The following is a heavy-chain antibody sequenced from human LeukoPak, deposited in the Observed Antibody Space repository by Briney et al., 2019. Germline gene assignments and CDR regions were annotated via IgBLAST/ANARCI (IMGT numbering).Heavy chain of an antibody. CDR3: AKLTLVGSYNFDY. CDR2: ISGSGGST. D-gene: IGHD1-26*01. Sequence: GGSLRLSCAASGFTFSSYGMHWVRQAPGKGLEWVSAISGSGGSTHYADSVKGRFTISRDNSKNTLYLQMNSLRAEDTAVYYCAKLTLVGSYNFDYWGQGTLVTVSS. V-gene: IGHV3-23*01. CDR1: GFTFSSYG. J-gene: IGHJ4*02.